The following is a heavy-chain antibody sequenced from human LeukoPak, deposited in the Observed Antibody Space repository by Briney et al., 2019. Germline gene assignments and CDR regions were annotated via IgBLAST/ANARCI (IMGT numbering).Heavy chain of an antibody. J-gene: IGHJ5*02. CDR1: GGSISSGDYY. CDR3: AREGRGVVVPAAMGANWFDP. V-gene: IGHV4-30-4*08. D-gene: IGHD2-2*01. CDR2: IYYSGST. Sequence: SETLSLTCTVSGGSISSGDYYWSWIRQPPGKGLEWIGYIYYSGSTYYNPSLKSRVTISVDTSKNQFSLKLSSVTAADTAVYYCAREGRGVVVPAAMGANWFDPWGQGTLVTVSS.